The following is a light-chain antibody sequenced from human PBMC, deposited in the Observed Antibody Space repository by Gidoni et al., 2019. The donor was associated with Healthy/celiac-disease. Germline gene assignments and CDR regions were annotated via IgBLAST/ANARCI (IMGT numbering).Light chain of an antibody. CDR1: QGISSY. Sequence: DIQLTHSPSFLSASVGDRVTITCRASQGISSYLAWYQQKPGKAPKLLIYAASSLQSGVPSRFSGSGSGTEFTLTISSLQPEDFATYYCQQSNSYPRTFGQGTKVEIK. CDR3: QQSNSYPRT. J-gene: IGKJ1*01. V-gene: IGKV1-9*01. CDR2: AAS.